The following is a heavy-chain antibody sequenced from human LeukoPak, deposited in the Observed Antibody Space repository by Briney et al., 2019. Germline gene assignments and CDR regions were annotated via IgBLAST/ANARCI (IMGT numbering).Heavy chain of an antibody. CDR3: ARGYYGSGSHYFDY. J-gene: IGHJ4*02. Sequence: SVKDSRKASGGTFSSYAISSVRQAPGQGLEWMGRIIPIFGTANYAQKFQGRVTITADESTSTAYMELSSLRSEDTAVYYCARGYYGSGSHYFDYWGQGTLVTVSS. V-gene: IGHV1-69*01. D-gene: IGHD3-10*01. CDR2: IIPIFGTA. CDR1: GGTFSSYA.